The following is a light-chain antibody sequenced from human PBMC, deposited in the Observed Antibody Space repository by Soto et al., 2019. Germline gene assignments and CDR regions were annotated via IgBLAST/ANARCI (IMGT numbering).Light chain of an antibody. CDR1: QTISSNY. CDR3: QQYGRSPPEFT. J-gene: IGKJ3*01. CDR2: GAS. Sequence: EIVLTQSPGTLSLSAGERATLSCRASQTISSNYLAWYQQKPAQAPRLLIFGASYRATGIPDRFSGSGSGTVFTLTISTLEPEDFAVYYCQQYGRSPPEFTFGPGTKVDIK. V-gene: IGKV3-20*01.